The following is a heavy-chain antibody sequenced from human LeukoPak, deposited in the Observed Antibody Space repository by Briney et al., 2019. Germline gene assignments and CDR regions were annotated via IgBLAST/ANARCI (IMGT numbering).Heavy chain of an antibody. Sequence: PGGSLRLSCAASGFTFSSYSMNWVRQAPGKGLEWGSHISSSSSTIYSADSVKGRITISKDNAKDSLYLQISSLEAEDTAEYYCARAPPGWYSLEHYFDDWGQGTLVTVSS. CDR2: ISSSSSTI. CDR1: GFTFSSYS. V-gene: IGHV3-48*01. CDR3: ARAPPGWYSLEHYFDD. J-gene: IGHJ4*02. D-gene: IGHD6-13*01.